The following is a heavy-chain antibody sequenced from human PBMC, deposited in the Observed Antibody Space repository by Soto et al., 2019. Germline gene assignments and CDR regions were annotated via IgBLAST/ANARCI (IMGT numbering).Heavy chain of an antibody. V-gene: IGHV3-7*01. CDR1: GFTFSSHW. D-gene: IGHD1-26*01. CDR3: ARVVGATNTLHN. CDR2: IKQDGSEE. Sequence: PGGSLRLSCVASGFTFSSHWMSWVRQAPGKGLEWVANIKQDGSEEHYVDSVKGRFTVSRDNAKNSLHLQMNSLRAEDTAVYYCARVVGATNTLHNWGQGTLVTVSS. J-gene: IGHJ4*02.